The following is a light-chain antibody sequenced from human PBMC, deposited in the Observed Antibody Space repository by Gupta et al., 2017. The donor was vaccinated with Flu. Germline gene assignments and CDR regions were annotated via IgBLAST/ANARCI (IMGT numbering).Light chain of an antibody. CDR2: EVN. CDR3: SSYTGSSTL. J-gene: IGLJ2*01. CDR1: GGRYNY. V-gene: IGLV2-14*01. Sequence: GGRYNYVSLYPQLPGKAPKLMIFEVNNRPSGVSNRFSGSTSGNTASLTISGLQADDEALYYCSSYTGSSTLFGVGTKLTVL.